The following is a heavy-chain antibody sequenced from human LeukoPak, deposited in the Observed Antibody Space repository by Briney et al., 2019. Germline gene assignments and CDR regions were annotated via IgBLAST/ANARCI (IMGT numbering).Heavy chain of an antibody. CDR2: IIPILGIA. V-gene: IGHV1-69*04. D-gene: IGHD3-16*02. J-gene: IGHJ5*02. CDR3: ARVSSAVSPLDWFDP. CDR1: GGTFSSYA. Sequence: SVKVSCKASGGTFSSYAISWVRQAPGQGLEWMGRIIPILGIANYAQKFQGRVTITADKSTSTAYMELSSLRSEDTAVYYCARVSSAVSPLDWFDPWGQGTLVTVSS.